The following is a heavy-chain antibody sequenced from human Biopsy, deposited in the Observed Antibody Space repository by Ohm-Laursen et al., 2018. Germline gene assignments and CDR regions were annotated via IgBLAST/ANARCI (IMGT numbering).Heavy chain of an antibody. V-gene: IGHV3-21*01. D-gene: IGHD6-6*01. Sequence: SLRLSCSASGFSVSSYDMNWVRQAPGKGLEWISYISETSSHIYDADSVRGRITVARDIAKNSLYLQLNSLRVEDTAVYYCTRDSSRRAREGGMDVWGQGTTVTVSS. CDR1: GFSVSSYD. CDR2: ISETSSHI. CDR3: TRDSSRRAREGGMDV. J-gene: IGHJ6*02.